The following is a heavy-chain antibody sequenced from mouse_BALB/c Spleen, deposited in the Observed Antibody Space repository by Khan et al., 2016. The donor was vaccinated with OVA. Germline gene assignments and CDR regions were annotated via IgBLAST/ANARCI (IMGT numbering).Heavy chain of an antibody. V-gene: IGHV1-20*02. CDR2: INPHICET. CDR3: TRIVGSDFDY. Sequence: VQLQQPGPELVKPGASVKISCKASGYSFTGYFMSWVMQSHGKSLEWIGRINPHICETLYNQKFKGKATLTVDESSSTAQMELRSLASEDSAVYYCTRIVGSDFDYWGQGTPLTVSS. D-gene: IGHD1-1*01. J-gene: IGHJ2*01. CDR1: GYSFTGYF.